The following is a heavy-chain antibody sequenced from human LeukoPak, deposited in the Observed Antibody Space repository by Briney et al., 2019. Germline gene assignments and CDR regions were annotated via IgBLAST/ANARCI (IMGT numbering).Heavy chain of an antibody. Sequence: KTGGSLRLSCAASGFTFSSYEMNWVRQAPGKGLEWVAAISTTSGNIYYADSVKGRFTISRDNAKNSLYLQMNSLRVEDTALYYCARRAPSHDFDDWGQGTLVTVSS. V-gene: IGHV3-21*01. CDR3: ARRAPSHDFDD. J-gene: IGHJ4*02. CDR1: GFTFSSYE. CDR2: ISTTSGNI.